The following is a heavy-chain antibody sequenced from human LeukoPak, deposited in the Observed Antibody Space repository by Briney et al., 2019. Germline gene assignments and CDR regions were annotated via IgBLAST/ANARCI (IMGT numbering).Heavy chain of an antibody. Sequence: SSETLSLTCTASGGSISSSSYYWGWIRQPPGKGLEWIGSIYYSGSTYYNPSLKSRVTISVDTSKNQFSLKLSSVTAADTAVYYCARLGKDGYNRGGLDYWGQGTLVTVSS. J-gene: IGHJ4*02. CDR1: GGSISSSSYY. V-gene: IGHV4-39*01. CDR3: ARLGKDGYNRGGLDY. D-gene: IGHD5-24*01. CDR2: IYYSGST.